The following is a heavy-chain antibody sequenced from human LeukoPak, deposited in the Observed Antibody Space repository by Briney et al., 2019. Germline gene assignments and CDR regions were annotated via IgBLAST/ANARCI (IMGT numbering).Heavy chain of an antibody. J-gene: IGHJ4*02. CDR2: IYPGDSDT. V-gene: IGHV5-51*01. D-gene: IGHD4-23*01. Sequence: GESLKISCKGSGYSFTSYWIGWVRQVPGKGLEWMGIIYPGDSDTRYSPSFQGQVTISADKSISTAYLQWSSLKASDTAMYYCATTTVVTSYYFDYWGQGTLVTVSS. CDR1: GYSFTSYW. CDR3: ATTTVVTSYYFDY.